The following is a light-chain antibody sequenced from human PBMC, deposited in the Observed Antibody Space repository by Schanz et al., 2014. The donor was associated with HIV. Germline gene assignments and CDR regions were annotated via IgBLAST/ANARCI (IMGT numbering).Light chain of an antibody. V-gene: IGLV2-14*03. CDR3: NSHAGSNTFL. CDR1: SSDVGGYDY. CDR2: DVT. J-gene: IGLJ2*01. Sequence: QSALTQPASVSGSPGQSITISCTGDSSDVGGYDYVSWYQQHPGKAPKLIIYDVTDRPSGVSFRFSGSKSGNTASLTVSGLHAEDEADYYCNSHAGSNTFLFGGGTKLTVL.